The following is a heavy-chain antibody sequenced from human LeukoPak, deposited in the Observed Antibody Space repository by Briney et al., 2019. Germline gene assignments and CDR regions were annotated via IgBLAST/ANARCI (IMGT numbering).Heavy chain of an antibody. CDR3: ARHEFSLLHTSYYFDY. V-gene: IGHV4-39*01. CDR2: IYYSGST. Sequence: SETLSLTCTVSGGSISSSSYYWGWIRQPPGKGLEWIGSIYYSGSTYYNPSLKSRVTISVDTSKNQFSLKLSSVTAADTAVYYCARHEFSLLHTSYYFDYWGQGTLVTVSS. D-gene: IGHD3-10*01. CDR1: GGSISSSSYY. J-gene: IGHJ4*02.